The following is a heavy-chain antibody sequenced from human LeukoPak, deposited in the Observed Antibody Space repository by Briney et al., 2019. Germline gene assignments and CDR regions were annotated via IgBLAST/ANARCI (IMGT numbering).Heavy chain of an antibody. CDR2: IYYSGST. CDR3: ARHGDGDYVRTHYYYYGMDF. J-gene: IGHJ6*02. Sequence: SSETLSLTCTVSGGSISSGDYYWSWIRQPPGKGLEWIGYIYYSGSTYYNPSPKSRVTISVDTSKNQFSLKLSSVTAADTAVYFCARHGDGDYVRTHYYYYGMDFWGPGTTVTVSS. D-gene: IGHD4-17*01. CDR1: GGSISSGDYY. V-gene: IGHV4-30-4*01.